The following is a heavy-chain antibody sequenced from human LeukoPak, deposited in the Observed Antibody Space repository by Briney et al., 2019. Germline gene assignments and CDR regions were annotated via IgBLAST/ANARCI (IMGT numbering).Heavy chain of an antibody. D-gene: IGHD6-19*01. CDR3: ARGLQWLVSRIDY. V-gene: IGHV3-30*03. CDR1: GFTFSSYG. Sequence: PGGSLRLSCAASGFTFSSYGMHWVRQAPGKGLEWVAVISYDGSNKYYADSVKGRFTISRDNSKNTLYLQMNSLRAEDTAVYYCARGLQWLVSRIDYWGQGTLVTVSS. CDR2: ISYDGSNK. J-gene: IGHJ4*02.